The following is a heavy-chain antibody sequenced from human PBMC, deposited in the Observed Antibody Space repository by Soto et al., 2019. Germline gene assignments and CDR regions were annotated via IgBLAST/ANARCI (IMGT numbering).Heavy chain of an antibody. CDR2: IIPIFGTA. J-gene: IGHJ6*02. CDR3: ARDQLYAIFGVVTSGNYYYGMDV. D-gene: IGHD3-3*01. V-gene: IGHV1-69*13. Sequence: GASVKVSCKASGGTFSSYAISWVRQAPGQGLEWMGGIIPIFGTANYAQKFQGRVTITADESTSTAYMELSSLRSEDTAVYYCARDQLYAIFGVVTSGNYYYGMDVWGQGTTVTVSS. CDR1: GGTFSSYA.